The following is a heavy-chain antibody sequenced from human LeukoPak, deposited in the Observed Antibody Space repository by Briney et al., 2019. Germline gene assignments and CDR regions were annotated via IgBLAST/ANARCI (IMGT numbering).Heavy chain of an antibody. CDR2: IKQDGSEK. J-gene: IGHJ4*02. CDR1: GFTFSSYR. CDR3: ARIGLGYYYFDY. V-gene: IGHV3-7*01. Sequence: TGGSLRLSCAASGFTFSSYRMIWVRQAPGKGLEWVANIKQDGSEKYYVDSVKGRFTISRDNAKNSLYLQMNSLRAEDTAVYYCARIGLGYYYFDYSGQRTLVTVSS. D-gene: IGHD1-26*01.